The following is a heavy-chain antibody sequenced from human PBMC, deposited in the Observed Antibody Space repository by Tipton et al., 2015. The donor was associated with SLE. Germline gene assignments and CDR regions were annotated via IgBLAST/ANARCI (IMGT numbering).Heavy chain of an antibody. V-gene: IGHV4-34*01. CDR3: ARNRPFDY. D-gene: IGHD2/OR15-2a*01. CDR1: GGSISSHY. J-gene: IGHJ4*02. Sequence: TLSLTCSVSGGSISSHYWSWIRQPPGKGLEWIGEINHSGSTNYNPSLKSRVTISVDTSKNQFSLKLSSVTAADTAVYYCARNRPFDYWGQGTLVTVSS. CDR2: INHSGST.